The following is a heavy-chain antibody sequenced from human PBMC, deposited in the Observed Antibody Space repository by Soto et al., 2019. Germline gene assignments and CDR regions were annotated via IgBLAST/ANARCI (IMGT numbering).Heavy chain of an antibody. D-gene: IGHD2-15*01. CDR2: ISYDGTDE. J-gene: IGHJ4*02. CDR1: GFTFISYG. Sequence: QVQLVESGGGVVQPGRSLRLSCEASGFTFISYGMHSVRQAPGKGLEWVAVISYDGTDEYYADSVKGRFTISRDNSRNTVYLQMNSLRAEDTAMYYCAKNNGYCNGGRCSHFDHWGQGTLVTVSS. V-gene: IGHV3-30*18. CDR3: AKNNGYCNGGRCSHFDH.